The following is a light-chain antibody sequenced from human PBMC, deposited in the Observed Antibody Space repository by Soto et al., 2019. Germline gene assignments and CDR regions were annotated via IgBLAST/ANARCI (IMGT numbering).Light chain of an antibody. J-gene: IGLJ1*01. CDR2: EVT. CDR3: CSYAGSSYV. V-gene: IGLV2-23*02. CDR1: SSDVGTYNL. Sequence: QSVLTQPASLSGSPGQSITISCTGSSSDVGTYNLVSWYQQHPGEAPKLMIYEVTKRPSGVSYRFSGSKSGNTASLTISGLQAEDEADYYCCSYAGSSYVFGTGTKVTVL.